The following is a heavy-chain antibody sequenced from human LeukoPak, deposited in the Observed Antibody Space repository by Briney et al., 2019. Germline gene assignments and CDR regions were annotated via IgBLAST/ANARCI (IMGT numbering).Heavy chain of an antibody. J-gene: IGHJ6*03. Sequence: ASVKVSCKASGYTFTGYYMHWVRQAPGQGLEWMGWINPNSGGTNYAQKFQGRVTMTRDTSISTAYMELSRLRSDDTAVYYCARDRRAAASYYYMDVWGKGTTVTVSS. V-gene: IGHV1-2*02. D-gene: IGHD6-13*01. CDR3: ARDRRAAASYYYMDV. CDR2: INPNSGGT. CDR1: GYTFTGYY.